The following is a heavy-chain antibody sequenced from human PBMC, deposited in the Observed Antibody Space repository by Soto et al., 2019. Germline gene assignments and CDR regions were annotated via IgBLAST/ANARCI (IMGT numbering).Heavy chain of an antibody. CDR2: ISSSSSYI. CDR3: AKRKVADAFDI. D-gene: IGHD5-12*01. V-gene: IGHV3-21*04. Sequence: GGSLRLSCAASGFTFSSYSMNWVRQAPGKGLEWVSSISSSSSYIYYADSVKGRFTISRDNSKNTLYLQMNSLRAEDTAVYYCAKRKVADAFDIWGQGTMVTVSS. J-gene: IGHJ3*02. CDR1: GFTFSSYS.